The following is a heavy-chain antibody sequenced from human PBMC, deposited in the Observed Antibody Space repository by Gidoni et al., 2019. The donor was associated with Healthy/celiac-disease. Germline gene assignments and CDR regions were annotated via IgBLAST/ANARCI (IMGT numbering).Heavy chain of an antibody. CDR3: APTGYCSSTSCYSVWFDP. V-gene: IGHV2-5*01. D-gene: IGHD2-2*01. CDR2: IYWNDDK. CDR1: GFSLSTRGVG. Sequence: QITLKESGPTLVKPTQTLTLTCTFSGFSLSTRGVGVGWIRQPPGKALEWLALIYWNDDKRYSPSLKSRLTITKDTSKNQVVLTMTNMDPVDTATYYCAPTGYCSSTSCYSVWFDPWGQGTLVTVSS. J-gene: IGHJ5*02.